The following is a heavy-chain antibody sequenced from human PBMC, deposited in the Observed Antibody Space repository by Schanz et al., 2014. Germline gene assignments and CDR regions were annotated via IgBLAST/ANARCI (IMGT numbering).Heavy chain of an antibody. Sequence: EVQLVESGGGLVQPGGSLRLSCAASGFTFSDSWMHWVRQAPGKGLVWVSRTSHDGSFTTFADSVKGRFTISRDNSKNTLYLQMNSLRPEDTAVYYCAKEGSIYWDRSVDYWGQGTLVTVSS. V-gene: IGHV3-74*01. CDR3: AKEGSIYWDRSVDY. J-gene: IGHJ4*02. CDR1: GFTFSDSW. D-gene: IGHD1-26*01. CDR2: TSHDGSFT.